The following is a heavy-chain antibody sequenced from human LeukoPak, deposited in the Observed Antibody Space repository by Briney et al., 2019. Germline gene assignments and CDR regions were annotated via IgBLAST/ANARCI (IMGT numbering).Heavy chain of an antibody. V-gene: IGHV1-8*01. CDR1: GYTFTSYD. Sequence: AASVKVSCKASGYTFTSYDINWVRQATGQGLEWMGWMNPNSGNTGYAQKFQGRVTKTRNTSISTAYMELSSLRSEDTAVYYCARGYGPSGLFDYWGQGTLVTVSS. CDR2: MNPNSGNT. D-gene: IGHD3-10*01. CDR3: ARGYGPSGLFDY. J-gene: IGHJ4*02.